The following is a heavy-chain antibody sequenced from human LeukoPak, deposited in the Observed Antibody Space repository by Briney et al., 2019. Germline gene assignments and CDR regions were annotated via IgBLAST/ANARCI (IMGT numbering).Heavy chain of an antibody. Sequence: PSETLSLTCAVSGYSISSNYYWGWIRQPPGKGLEWIGSIYHSGSTYYNPSLKSRVTISVDTSKNQFSLKLSSVTAADTAVYCCARGSYSNSDYWGQGTLVTVSS. J-gene: IGHJ4*02. CDR2: IYHSGST. CDR3: ARGSYSNSDY. D-gene: IGHD4-11*01. V-gene: IGHV4-38-2*01. CDR1: GYSISSNYY.